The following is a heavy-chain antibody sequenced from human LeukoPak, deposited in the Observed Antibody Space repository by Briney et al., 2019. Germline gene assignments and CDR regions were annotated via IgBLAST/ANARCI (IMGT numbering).Heavy chain of an antibody. V-gene: IGHV3-23*01. CDR1: GFTFSSYA. D-gene: IGHD3-22*01. Sequence: GGSLRLSCGVSGFTFSSYAMSWVRQAPGRGLEWASVISGSGGSTTYADSVKGRFTISRDNSKNTLYLQMNSLRAEDTAVYYCAKHQYYDTSGFPTSLDSWGQGTLVTVSS. CDR3: AKHQYYDTSGFPTSLDS. CDR2: ISGSGGST. J-gene: IGHJ4*02.